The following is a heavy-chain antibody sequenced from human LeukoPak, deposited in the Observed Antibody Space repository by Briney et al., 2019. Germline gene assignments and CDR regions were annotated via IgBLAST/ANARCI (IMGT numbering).Heavy chain of an antibody. CDR1: GFTFSSYS. V-gene: IGHV3-21*01. CDR3: AKSIGATLYYYYMDV. J-gene: IGHJ6*03. Sequence: GGSLRLSCAASGFTFSSYSMNWVRQAPGKGLEWVSSISSSSSYIYYADSVKGRFTISRDNAKNSLYLQMNSLRAEDTAVYYCAKSIGATLYYYYMDVWGKGTTVTVSS. CDR2: ISSSSSYI. D-gene: IGHD1-26*01.